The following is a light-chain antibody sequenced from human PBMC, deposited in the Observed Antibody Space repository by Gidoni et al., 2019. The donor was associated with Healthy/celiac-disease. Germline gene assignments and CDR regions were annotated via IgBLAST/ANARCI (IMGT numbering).Light chain of an antibody. CDR2: SNN. V-gene: IGLV1-44*01. CDR1: SSNIGSNT. CDR3: AAWDDSLKGYV. J-gene: IGLJ1*01. Sequence: QSVLTQPPSASGTPGQRVTISCSGSSSNIGSNTVKWYQQHPGTAPKLLIYSNNQRPSGVPDRFSGSKSGTSASLAISGLQSEDDADYYCAAWDDSLKGYVFGTGTKVTVL.